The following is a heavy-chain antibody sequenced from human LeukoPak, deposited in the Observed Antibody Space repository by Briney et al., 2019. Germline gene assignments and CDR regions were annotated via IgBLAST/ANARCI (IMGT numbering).Heavy chain of an antibody. V-gene: IGHV4-61*02. D-gene: IGHD3-22*01. CDR3: ARDPEGNYYDSSGVPLGY. Sequence: SETLSLTCTVSGGSISSGSYYWSWIRQPAGKGLEWIGRIYTSGSTNYNPSLKSRVTISVDTSKNQFSLKLSSVTAADTAVYYCARDPEGNYYDSSGVPLGYWGQGTLVTVSS. CDR1: GGSISSGSYY. J-gene: IGHJ4*02. CDR2: IYTSGST.